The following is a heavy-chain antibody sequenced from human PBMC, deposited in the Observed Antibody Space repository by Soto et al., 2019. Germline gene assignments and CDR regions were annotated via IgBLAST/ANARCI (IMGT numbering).Heavy chain of an antibody. V-gene: IGHV3-23*01. Sequence: GGSLRLSCTVSGFTFGDYAVSWFRQAPGKGLEWVSAISGSGGSTYYADSVKGRFTISRDNSKNTLYLQMNSLRAEDTAVYYCASSPSSRFEYFQHWGQGTLVTVSS. CDR2: ISGSGGST. J-gene: IGHJ1*01. CDR3: ASSPSSRFEYFQH. D-gene: IGHD3-3*01. CDR1: GFTFGDYA.